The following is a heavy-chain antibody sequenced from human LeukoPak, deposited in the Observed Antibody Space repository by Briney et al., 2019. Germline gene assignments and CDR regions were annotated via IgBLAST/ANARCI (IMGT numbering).Heavy chain of an antibody. CDR2: INPNSGGT. D-gene: IGHD6-19*01. CDR3: ARDNIGYSSPSDY. CDR1: GYTFTGYY. J-gene: IGHJ4*02. Sequence: ASVKVSCKASGYTFTGYYMHWVRQAPGQGLEWMGWINPNSGGTNYAQKFQGRVTMTRDTSISTAYMELSRLRSDDTAVYYCARDNIGYSSPSDYWGQGTLVTVPS. V-gene: IGHV1-2*02.